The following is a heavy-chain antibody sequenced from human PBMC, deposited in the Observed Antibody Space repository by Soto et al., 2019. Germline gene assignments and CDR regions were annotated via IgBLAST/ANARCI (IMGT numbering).Heavy chain of an antibody. CDR3: ARLISPQRDIVLMVYAIQDYYYYYMDV. D-gene: IGHD2-8*01. CDR2: IYPGDSDT. J-gene: IGHJ6*03. CDR1: GYSFTSYW. Sequence: GESLKISCKGSGYSFTSYWIGWVRQMPGKGLEWMGIIYPGDSDTRYSPSFQGQVTISADKSISTAYLQWSSLKASDTAMYYCARLISPQRDIVLMVYAIQDYYYYYMDVWGKGTTVTVSS. V-gene: IGHV5-51*01.